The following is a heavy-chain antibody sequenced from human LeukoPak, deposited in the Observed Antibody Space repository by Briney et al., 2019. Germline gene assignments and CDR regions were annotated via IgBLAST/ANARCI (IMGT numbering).Heavy chain of an antibody. CDR1: GFTFSSYG. CDR2: IRYDGSNK. J-gene: IGHJ4*02. CDR3: AKDNYDYGDYDGGDY. V-gene: IGHV3-30*02. D-gene: IGHD4-17*01. Sequence: GGSLRLSCVASGFTFSSYGMHWVRQPPGKGLEWVAFIRYDGSNKYHADSVKGRFTISRDNSRDTLHLQMNSLRAEDTAVYYCAKDNYDYGDYDGGDYWGQGTLVTVSS.